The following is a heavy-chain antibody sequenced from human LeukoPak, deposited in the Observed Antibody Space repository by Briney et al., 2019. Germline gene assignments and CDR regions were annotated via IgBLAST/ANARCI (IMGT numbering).Heavy chain of an antibody. J-gene: IGHJ4*02. CDR1: GFTFSTAS. CDR3: ARSSGWWSLDY. CDR2: FDTGFGT. D-gene: IGHD6-19*01. Sequence: GGSLRLSCAASGFTFSTASLHWVRQAPGRGLEWVSSFDTGFGTYYPDSLKGRFTISRDNSKITLFLQMNSLRAEDTAVYYCARSSGWWSLDYWGQGTLVTVSS. V-gene: IGHV3-23*01.